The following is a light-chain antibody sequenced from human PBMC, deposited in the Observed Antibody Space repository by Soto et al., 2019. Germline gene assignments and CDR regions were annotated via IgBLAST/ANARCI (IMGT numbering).Light chain of an antibody. CDR3: QQYNTYST. Sequence: DIQMTQSPSTLSASVGXSVTITCRASQSISRWLAWYQQKPGKAPNLLIFDASTLKSGVPSRFSGSGSGTEFTLTISSLQPDDFATYYCQQYNTYSTFGQGTKVDIK. CDR2: DAS. J-gene: IGKJ1*01. V-gene: IGKV1-5*01. CDR1: QSISRW.